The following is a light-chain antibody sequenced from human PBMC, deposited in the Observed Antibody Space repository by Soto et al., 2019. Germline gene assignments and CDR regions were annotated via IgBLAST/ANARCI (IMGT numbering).Light chain of an antibody. CDR3: SSYTSSSSDV. V-gene: IGLV2-14*01. Sequence: QSALTQPASVSGSPGQSITLLCTGTSSDVGGYNCVSWYQQHPGKAPKLMIHDVTNRPSGVSNRFSGSKSGNTASLTFSGLQAEDEADYYCSSYTSSSSDVFGTGTKVTVL. J-gene: IGLJ1*01. CDR2: DVT. CDR1: SSDVGGYNC.